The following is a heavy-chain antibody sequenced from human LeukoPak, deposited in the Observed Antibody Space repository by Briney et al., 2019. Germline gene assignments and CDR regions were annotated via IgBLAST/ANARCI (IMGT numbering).Heavy chain of an antibody. D-gene: IGHD2-2*02. CDR3: TTDPDVRYCSSTSCYSDY. Sequence: GGSLRLSCAASGFTFSNAWMSWVRQAPGKGLEWVGRIKSKTDGGTTDYAAPVKGRFTISRDDSKNTLYLQMNSLKTEDTAVYYCTTDPDVRYCSSTSCYSDYWGQGTLVTVSS. J-gene: IGHJ4*02. V-gene: IGHV3-15*01. CDR1: GFTFSNAW. CDR2: IKSKTDGGTT.